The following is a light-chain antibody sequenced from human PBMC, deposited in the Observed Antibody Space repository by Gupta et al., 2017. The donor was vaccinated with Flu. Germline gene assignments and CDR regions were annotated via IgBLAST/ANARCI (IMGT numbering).Light chain of an antibody. Sequence: HSALTPPASVAGSPGQSITISCTGTSSDVGSYNLVSWYQQHPGKAPKLMIYGGSKRPSGVSNRFSGSKSGNTASLTISGLQAEDEADYYCCSYAGSSRVFGGGTKLTVL. CDR3: CSYAGSSRV. CDR1: SSDVGSYNL. J-gene: IGLJ2*01. V-gene: IGLV2-23*01. CDR2: GGS.